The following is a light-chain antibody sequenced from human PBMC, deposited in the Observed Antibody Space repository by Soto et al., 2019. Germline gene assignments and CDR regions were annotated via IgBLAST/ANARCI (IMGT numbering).Light chain of an antibody. V-gene: IGLV1-40*01. CDR2: GNI. CDR3: QSYDSSLSGWGV. CDR1: SSNIGAGFD. J-gene: IGLJ3*02. Sequence: QLVLTQPPSVSGAPGQGVTISCTGSSSNIGAGFDVHWYQQLPGTAPKLLIYGNINRPSGVPDRFSGSKSGTSASLAITGLQADDEADYYCQSYDSSLSGWGVFGGGTKLTVL.